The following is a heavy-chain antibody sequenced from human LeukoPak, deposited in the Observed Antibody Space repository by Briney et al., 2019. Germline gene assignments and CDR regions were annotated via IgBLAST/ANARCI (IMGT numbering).Heavy chain of an antibody. CDR2: ISSSSSYI. CDR1: GFTFSSYS. CDR3: ARSAYCGGDCYSRGYYFDY. V-gene: IGHV3-21*01. Sequence: PGGSLRLSCAASGFTFSSYSMNWVRQAPGKGLEWVSSISSSSSYIYYADSVKGRFTISRDNAKNSLYLQMNSLGAEDTAVYYCARSAYCGGDCYSRGYYFDYWGQGTLVTVSS. J-gene: IGHJ4*02. D-gene: IGHD2-21*02.